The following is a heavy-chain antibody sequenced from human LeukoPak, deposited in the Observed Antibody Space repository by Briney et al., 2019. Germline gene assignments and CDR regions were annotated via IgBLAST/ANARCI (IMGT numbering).Heavy chain of an antibody. J-gene: IGHJ4*02. CDR1: GFTFSSYA. Sequence: PGGSLRLSCAASGFTFSSYAMRWVRQAPGKGLEWVAVISYDGSNKYYADSVKGRFTISRDNSKNTLYLQMNSLRAEDTAVYYCARDPEDRDYGATGGFDYWGQGTLVTVSS. CDR3: ARDPEDRDYGATGGFDY. V-gene: IGHV3-30-3*01. CDR2: ISYDGSNK. D-gene: IGHD4-17*01.